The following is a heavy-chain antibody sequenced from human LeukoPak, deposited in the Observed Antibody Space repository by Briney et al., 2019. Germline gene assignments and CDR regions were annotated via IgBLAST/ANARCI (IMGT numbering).Heavy chain of an antibody. CDR2: IYYSGDT. J-gene: IGHJ4*02. D-gene: IGHD3-10*01. Sequence: SGAPSVTCTVSDGSISDHHRIWVRPPPRKGLEWIGRIYYSGDTNYNPSLKSRVTISPDTTKNQFSLRLTSVTATDTAVYYCARHGWGVDWGQGTLVTVSS. CDR1: DGSISDHH. V-gene: IGHV4-59*08. CDR3: ARHGWGVD.